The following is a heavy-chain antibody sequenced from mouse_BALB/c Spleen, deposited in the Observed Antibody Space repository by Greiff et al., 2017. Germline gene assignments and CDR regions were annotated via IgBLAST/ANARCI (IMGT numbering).Heavy chain of an antibody. CDR2: IWGGGST. V-gene: IGHV2-6-5*01. CDR3: AKHHYYGSSLFAY. J-gene: IGHJ3*01. Sequence: QVQLKQSGPGLVAPSQSLSITCTVSGFSLTDYGVSWIRQPPGKGLEWLGVIWGGGSTYYNSALKSRLSISKDNSKSQVFLKMNSLQTDDTAMYHCAKHHYYGSSLFAYWGQGTLVTVSA. D-gene: IGHD1-1*01. CDR1: GFSLTDYG.